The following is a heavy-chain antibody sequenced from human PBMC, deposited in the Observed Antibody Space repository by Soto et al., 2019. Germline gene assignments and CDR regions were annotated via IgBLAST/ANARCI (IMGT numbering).Heavy chain of an antibody. Sequence: ETLSLTWTVAGGSISRSSYSWAWIRQPPGKGLEWIGTLYYSGNTYYNPSLKSRVTISVDTSKNQFSLKLSSVTAADTAVYYCATRQGGSYNWFEPWGQGTLVTVPS. CDR1: GGSISRSSYS. CDR2: LYYSGNT. V-gene: IGHV4-39*01. D-gene: IGHD2-15*01. J-gene: IGHJ5*02. CDR3: ATRQGGSYNWFEP.